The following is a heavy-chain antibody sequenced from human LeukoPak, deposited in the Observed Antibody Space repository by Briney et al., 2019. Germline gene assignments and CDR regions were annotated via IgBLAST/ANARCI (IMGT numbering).Heavy chain of an antibody. CDR2: MNPHGGDT. CDR3: ARGPGPDSWTAEYFQH. J-gene: IGHJ1*01. D-gene: IGHD6-13*01. Sequence: RASVKVSCKPSGYSFSNYDINWVRLRQAFGQGPEWMGWMNPHGGDTGSPERFRGRISMTWDTSTSTAYLEVTDLTSDDTAVYYCARGPGPDSWTAEYFQHWGQGTLVTVSS. V-gene: IGHV1-8*02. CDR1: GYSFSNYD.